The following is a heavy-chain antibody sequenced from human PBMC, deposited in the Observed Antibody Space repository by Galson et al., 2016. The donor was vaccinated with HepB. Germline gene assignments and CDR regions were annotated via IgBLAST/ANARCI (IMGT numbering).Heavy chain of an antibody. CDR3: AREHYTSSWYSQAQRRKNDAFDI. CDR2: INQSGST. J-gene: IGHJ3*02. D-gene: IGHD6-13*01. Sequence: LRLSCAASGFTLSNYDTNWVRQAPGKGLEWIGEINQSGSTNYNPSLKSRVAISVDTSRNEFSLKLSSVTAADTAVYYCAREHYTSSWYSQAQRRKNDAFDIWGQGTMVTVSS. CDR1: GFTLSNYD. V-gene: IGHV4-34*08.